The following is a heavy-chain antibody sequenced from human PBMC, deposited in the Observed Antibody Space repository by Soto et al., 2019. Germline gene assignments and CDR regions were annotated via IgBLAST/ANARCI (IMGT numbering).Heavy chain of an antibody. CDR2: IYYSGST. V-gene: IGHV4-39*01. Sequence: LSLTCTVSGGSISNSNYYWGWIRQPPGKGLDWLGNIYYSGSTSSNPSLKSRVTISVDTSKNQFSLKLSSVTAADTAVYYCARFAVVAAAYYFDYWGHGTLVTVSS. CDR3: ARFAVVAAAYYFDY. J-gene: IGHJ4*01. D-gene: IGHD2-15*01. CDR1: GGSISNSNYY.